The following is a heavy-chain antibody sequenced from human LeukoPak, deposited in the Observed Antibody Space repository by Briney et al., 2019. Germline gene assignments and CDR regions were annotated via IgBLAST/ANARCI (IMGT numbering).Heavy chain of an antibody. J-gene: IGHJ4*02. CDR3: ASSRNVPRGYSGYDGNFDY. V-gene: IGHV1-69*06. D-gene: IGHD5-12*01. CDR2: IIPIFGTA. Sequence: SVKVSCKASGGTFSSYAISWVRQAPGQGLERMGRIIPIFGTANYAQKFQGRVTITPDKSTSTAYMELSSLRSEDTAVYYCASSRNVPRGYSGYDGNFDYWGQGTLVTVSS. CDR1: GGTFSSYA.